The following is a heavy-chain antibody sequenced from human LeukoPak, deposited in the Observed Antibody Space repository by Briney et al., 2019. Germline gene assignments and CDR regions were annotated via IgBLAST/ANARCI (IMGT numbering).Heavy chain of an antibody. D-gene: IGHD2/OR15-2a*01. J-gene: IGHJ4*02. CDR3: ARDGLSGRWRGVYFDS. Sequence: ASVKVSCKGSGDTFTGDYMHWVRQAPGQGREGMGRINPKKGGTNYAQKFQGRVTITRDTTSSTDYMEVNRLRSDDPAVYYCARDGLSGRWRGVYFDSWGQGTLVTAPS. CDR1: GDTFTGDY. V-gene: IGHV1-2*06. CDR2: INPKKGGT.